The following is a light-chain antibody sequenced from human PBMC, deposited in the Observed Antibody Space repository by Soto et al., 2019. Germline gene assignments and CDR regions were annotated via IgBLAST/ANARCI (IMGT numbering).Light chain of an antibody. J-gene: IGKJ1*01. Sequence: DIQMTQSPSTLSASVGDRVTITCRASQSISSWLAWYQQKPGKAPKLLIYDASSLESGFPSRFSGSGSGTEFTLTISSLQPDDFATYYCQQYKSFWTFGQGTKVEIK. CDR1: QSISSW. V-gene: IGKV1-5*01. CDR3: QQYKSFWT. CDR2: DAS.